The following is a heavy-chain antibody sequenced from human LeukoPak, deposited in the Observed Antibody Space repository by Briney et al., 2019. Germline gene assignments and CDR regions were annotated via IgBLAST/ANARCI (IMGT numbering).Heavy chain of an antibody. V-gene: IGHV4-38-2*02. D-gene: IGHD3-22*01. Sequence: SETLSLTCTVSGYSISSGYHWGWIRQPPGKGLEWIGSLYRSGSTYYNPSLKSRVTISVDTSKNQFSLKLNSVTAADTAVYYCARVYYDTSGYYYRGLNYFDYWGQGTLVTVSS. J-gene: IGHJ4*02. CDR3: ARVYYDTSGYYYRGLNYFDY. CDR1: GYSISSGYH. CDR2: LYRSGST.